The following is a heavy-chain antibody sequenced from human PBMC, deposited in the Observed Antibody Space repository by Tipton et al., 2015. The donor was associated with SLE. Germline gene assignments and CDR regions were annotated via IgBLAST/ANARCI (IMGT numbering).Heavy chain of an antibody. D-gene: IGHD3-3*01. CDR3: ARSHLEWSHVLDH. CDR2: IYHTGST. CDR1: GGSISKTDYS. J-gene: IGHJ4*02. V-gene: IGHV4-30-2*01. Sequence: TLSLTCAVSGGSISKTDYSWGWIRQPPGKGLEWIGYIYHTGSTYYNPSLESRVTISMDRSKNQFTLKLTSVTAADTAIYYCARSHLEWSHVLDHWGQGALVTVSS.